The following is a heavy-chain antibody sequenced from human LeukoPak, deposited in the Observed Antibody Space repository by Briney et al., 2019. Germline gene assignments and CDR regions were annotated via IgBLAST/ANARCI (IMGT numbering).Heavy chain of an antibody. CDR3: ARDRAPYCRGGSCPGGGFDS. CDR2: IWYDGSNK. CDR1: GFTFSSYG. J-gene: IGHJ4*02. V-gene: IGHV3-33*01. Sequence: GRSLRLSCAASGFTFSSYGMHWVRQAPGKGLEWVAVIWYDGSNKYYADSVKGRFTISRDNSKNTLYLQMNSLRAEDTAVYYWARDRAPYCRGGSCPGGGFDSWGQGTRVTVS. D-gene: IGHD2-15*01.